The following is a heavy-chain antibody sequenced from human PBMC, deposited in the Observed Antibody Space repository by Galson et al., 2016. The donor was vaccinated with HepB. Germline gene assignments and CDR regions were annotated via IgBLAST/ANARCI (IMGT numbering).Heavy chain of an antibody. CDR2: ISSNGGTT. CDR3: ARGLTVTTGFSDY. J-gene: IGHJ4*02. CDR1: GFTFSSYI. Sequence: SLRLSCAASGFTFSSYIMHWVRQAPGKGLEFISAISSNGGTTYYANSVKGRFTISRDNSKTTLYLQMGSLRAEDMAVYYCARGLTVTTGFSDYWGQGTLVTVSS. V-gene: IGHV3-64*01. D-gene: IGHD4-17*01.